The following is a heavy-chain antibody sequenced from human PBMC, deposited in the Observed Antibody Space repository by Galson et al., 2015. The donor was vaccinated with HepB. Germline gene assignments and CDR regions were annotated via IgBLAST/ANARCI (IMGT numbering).Heavy chain of an antibody. CDR3: ARDSSSHGVVPAAMAFYYYYYGMDV. D-gene: IGHD2-2*01. J-gene: IGHJ6*02. V-gene: IGHV3-48*03. CDR2: ISSSGSTI. CDR1: GFTFSSDE. Sequence: SLRLSCAASGFTFSSDEMNWVRQAPGKGLEWVSYISSSGSTIYYADSVKGRFTISRDNAKNSLYLQMNSLRAEDTAVYYCARDSSSHGVVPAAMAFYYYYYGMDVWGQGTTVTVSS.